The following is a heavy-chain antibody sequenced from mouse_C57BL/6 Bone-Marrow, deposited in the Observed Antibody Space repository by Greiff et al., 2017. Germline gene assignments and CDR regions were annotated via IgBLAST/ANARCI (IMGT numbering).Heavy chain of an antibody. Sequence: EVQVVESGGGLVQPKGSLKLSCAASGFSFNTYAMNWVRQAPGKGLEWVARIRSKSNNYATYYADSVKDRFTISRDDSESMLYLQMNNLKTEDTAMYYCVRSTTVVAGAMDYWGQGTSVTVSS. CDR2: IRSKSNNYAT. V-gene: IGHV10-1*01. J-gene: IGHJ4*01. CDR3: VRSTTVVAGAMDY. CDR1: GFSFNTYA. D-gene: IGHD1-1*01.